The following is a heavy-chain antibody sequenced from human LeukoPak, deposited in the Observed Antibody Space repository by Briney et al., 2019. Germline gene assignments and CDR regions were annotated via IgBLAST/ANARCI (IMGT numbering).Heavy chain of an antibody. Sequence: GGSLRLSCAASGFTFSSYSMSWVRQAPGKGLEWVSSISTSSSYIYYADSVKGRFTISRDNAKNSLYLKMNSLRAEDTAVYYCAKSGDNYYYYYMDAWGKGTTVTVSS. CDR3: AKSGDNYYYYYMDA. D-gene: IGHD3-3*01. CDR1: GFTFSSYS. CDR2: ISTSSSYI. V-gene: IGHV3-21*01. J-gene: IGHJ6*03.